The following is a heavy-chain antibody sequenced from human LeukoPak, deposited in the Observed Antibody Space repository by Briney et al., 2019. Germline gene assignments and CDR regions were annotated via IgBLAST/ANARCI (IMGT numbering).Heavy chain of an antibody. D-gene: IGHD3-9*01. Sequence: SETLSLTCAVYGGSFSGYYWSWIRQPPGKGLEWIGEINHSGSTNYNPSLKSRVTISVDTSKNQFSLKLSSVTAADTAVYYCARGRRRSYYDILTGYPNWFDPWGQGTLVTVSS. CDR1: GGSFSGYY. CDR3: ARGRRRSYYDILTGYPNWFDP. J-gene: IGHJ5*02. CDR2: INHSGST. V-gene: IGHV4-34*01.